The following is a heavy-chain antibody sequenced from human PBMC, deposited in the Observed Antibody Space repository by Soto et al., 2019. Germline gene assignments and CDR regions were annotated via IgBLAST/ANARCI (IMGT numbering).Heavy chain of an antibody. CDR3: AKDLEQAYLYGMDV. CDR1: GFTFSSYG. V-gene: IGHV3-30*18. J-gene: IGHJ6*02. Sequence: GRSLRLSCAASGFTFSSYGMHWVRQAPGKGLEWVAVISYDGSNKYYADSVKGRFTISRDNSKNTLYLQMNSLRAEDTAVYYCAKDLEQAYLYGMDVWGHGTTVTVSS. CDR2: ISYDGSNK.